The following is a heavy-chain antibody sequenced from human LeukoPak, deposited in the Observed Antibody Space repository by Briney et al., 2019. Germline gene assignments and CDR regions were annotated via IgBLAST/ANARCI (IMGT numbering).Heavy chain of an antibody. CDR1: GGSISSYY. Sequence: SETLSLTCTVSGGSISSYYWSWIRQPPGKGLEWIGYIYYSGSTNYNPSLKSRVTISVDTSKNQFSLKLSSVTAADTAVYYCARDYYDSSGTTGDYFDYRGQGTLVTVSS. D-gene: IGHD3-22*01. CDR3: ARDYYDSSGTTGDYFDY. CDR2: IYYSGST. J-gene: IGHJ4*02. V-gene: IGHV4-59*01.